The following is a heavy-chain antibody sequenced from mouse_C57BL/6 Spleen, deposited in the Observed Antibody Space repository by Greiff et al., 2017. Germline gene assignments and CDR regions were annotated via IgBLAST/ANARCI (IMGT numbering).Heavy chain of an antibody. Sequence: EVKLEESGPGLVKPSQSLSLTCSVTGYSITSGYYWNWIRQFPGNKLEWMGYISYDGSNNYNPSLKNRISITRDTSKNQFFLKLNSVTTEDTAKYYCAGGYDGSFAYWGQGTLVTVSA. CDR3: AGGYDGSFAY. D-gene: IGHD2-3*01. CDR2: ISYDGSN. V-gene: IGHV3-6*01. CDR1: GYSITSGYY. J-gene: IGHJ3*01.